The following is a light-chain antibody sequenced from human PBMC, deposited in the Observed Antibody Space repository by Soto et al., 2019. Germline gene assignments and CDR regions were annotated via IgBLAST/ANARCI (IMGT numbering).Light chain of an antibody. Sequence: DIQMTQSPSTLSASVGDRVTITCRASQSISSWLAWYQQKQGKAPKLLIYTASSLESGVPSRFSGSGSGTEFTLTISSLQPDDFATYYCQEYNSHSRYTFGQGTKLEIK. CDR2: TAS. V-gene: IGKV1-5*03. CDR1: QSISSW. CDR3: QEYNSHSRYT. J-gene: IGKJ2*01.